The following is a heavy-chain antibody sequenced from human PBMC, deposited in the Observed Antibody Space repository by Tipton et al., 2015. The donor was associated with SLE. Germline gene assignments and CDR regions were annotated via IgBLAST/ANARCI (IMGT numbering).Heavy chain of an antibody. CDR2: INHSGST. CDR3: AREVYSGRSSRYYYGMDV. Sequence: TLSLTCTVSGGSISSSSYYWGWIRQPPGKGLEWIGEINHSGSTNYNPSLKSRVTISVDTSKNQFSLKLSSVTAADTAVYYCAREVYSGRSSRYYYGMDVWGQGATVTVSS. J-gene: IGHJ6*02. V-gene: IGHV4-39*07. CDR1: GGSISSSSYY. D-gene: IGHD6-19*01.